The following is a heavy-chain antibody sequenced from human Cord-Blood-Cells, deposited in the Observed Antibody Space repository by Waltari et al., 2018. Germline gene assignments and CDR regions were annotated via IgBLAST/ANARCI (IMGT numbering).Heavy chain of an antibody. CDR3: ARLSDDGDYDEDY. CDR1: GGSISSSSYY. CDR2: IYYSGST. J-gene: IGHJ4*02. V-gene: IGHV4-39*01. Sequence: QLQLQESGPGLVKPSETLSLTCTVSGGSISSSSYYWGWIRQPPGKGLGWIGSIYYSGSTYYNPSLKSRVTISVDTSKNQFSLKLSSVTAADTAVYYCARLSDDGDYDEDYWGQGTLVTVSS. D-gene: IGHD4-17*01.